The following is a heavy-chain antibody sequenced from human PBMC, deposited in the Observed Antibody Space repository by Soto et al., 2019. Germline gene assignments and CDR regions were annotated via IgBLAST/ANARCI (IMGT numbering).Heavy chain of an antibody. CDR3: AKSIAAAGDFDY. V-gene: IGHV4-59*01. CDR1: GGSISSYY. Sequence: LSLTCTVSGGSISSYYWSWIRQPPGKGLEWIGYIYYSGSTNYNPSLKSRVTISVDTSKNQFSLKLSSVTAADTAVYYCAKSIAAAGDFDYWGQGTLVTVSS. D-gene: IGHD6-13*01. CDR2: IYYSGST. J-gene: IGHJ4*02.